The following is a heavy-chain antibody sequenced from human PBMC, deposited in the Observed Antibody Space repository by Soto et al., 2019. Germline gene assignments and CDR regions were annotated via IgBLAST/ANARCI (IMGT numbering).Heavy chain of an antibody. D-gene: IGHD2-15*01. V-gene: IGHV4-59*01. CDR1: GASISNYY. CDR2: IYYSGYT. CDR3: ARDLSGCSSGSCYENFQN. Sequence: SETLSLTCTVSGASISNYYWSWIRQPPGKGLEWIGYIYYSGYTNYNPSLKGRVTISVDTSKDQFSLKLTSVTAADTAVYYCARDLSGCSSGSCYENFQNWGQGTQVTVS. J-gene: IGHJ1*01.